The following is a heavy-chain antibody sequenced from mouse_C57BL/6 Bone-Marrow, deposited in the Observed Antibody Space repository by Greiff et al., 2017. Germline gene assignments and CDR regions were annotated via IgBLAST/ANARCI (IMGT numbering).Heavy chain of an antibody. CDR1: GISITTGNYR. CDR3: ARFSYSNHWYFDV. J-gene: IGHJ1*03. V-gene: IGHV3-5*01. D-gene: IGHD2-5*01. CDR2: IYYSGTI. Sequence: EVKLVESGPGLVKPSQTVFITCTVTGISITTGNYRWSWIRQFPGNKLEWIGYIYYSGTITYNPSLTSRTTITSDTPKNQFFLEMNSLTAKDTATYYCARFSYSNHWYFDVWGTGTTVTVSS.